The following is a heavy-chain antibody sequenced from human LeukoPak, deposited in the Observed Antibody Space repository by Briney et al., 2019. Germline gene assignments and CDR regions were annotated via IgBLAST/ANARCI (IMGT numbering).Heavy chain of an antibody. V-gene: IGHV3-9*01. Sequence: PGGSLRLSCAASGFTFDDYAMHWVRQAPGKGLEWVSGISWNSGSIGYADSVKGRFTISRDNAKNSLYLRMNSLRADDTAVYYCARVVTAAWDWFDPWGQGTLVTVSS. CDR2: ISWNSGSI. D-gene: IGHD2-2*01. CDR1: GFTFDDYA. CDR3: ARVVTAAWDWFDP. J-gene: IGHJ5*02.